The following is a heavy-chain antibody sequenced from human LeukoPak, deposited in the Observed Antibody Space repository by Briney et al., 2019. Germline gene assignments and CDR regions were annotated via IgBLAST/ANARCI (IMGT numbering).Heavy chain of an antibody. J-gene: IGHJ6*03. V-gene: IGHV4-39*07. CDR3: ARGRRTIFGVVRGPYYMDV. CDR2: IYYTGST. D-gene: IGHD3-3*01. CDR1: GGSISSSSYY. Sequence: SETLSLTCTVSGGSISSSSYYWGWIRQPPGKGLEWIGCIYYTGSTYYNPSPKSRVTISVDTSKNQFSLKLSSVTAADTAVYYCARGRRTIFGVVRGPYYMDVWGKGTTVTVSS.